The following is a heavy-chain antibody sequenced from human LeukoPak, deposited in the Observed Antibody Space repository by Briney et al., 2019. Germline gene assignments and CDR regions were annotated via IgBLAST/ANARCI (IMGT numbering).Heavy chain of an antibody. CDR2: IYTTGMT. Sequence: SETLSLTCTVSSGSINSYFWGWVRQPAGKGLEWIGRIYTTGMTHYNPSLKSRVTMSIDTSKNQFSPTLRSVTAADAAVYYCGRQGYTASHYFLDYWSQGTLVAV. CDR3: GRQGYTASHYFLDY. J-gene: IGHJ4*02. D-gene: IGHD1-26*01. CDR1: SGSINSYF. V-gene: IGHV4-4*07.